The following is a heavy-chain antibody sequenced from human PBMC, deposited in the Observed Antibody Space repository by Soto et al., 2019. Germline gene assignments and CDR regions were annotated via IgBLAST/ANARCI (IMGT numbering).Heavy chain of an antibody. Sequence: QVQLVESGGGVVQPGRSLRLSCAASGFTFSSYGMHWVRQAPGKGLEWVAVIWYDGSNKYYADSVKGRFTISRDNSKNTLYLQMNSLRAEDTAVYYFARGIGGRGYYYYGMDVWGQGTTVTVSS. CDR2: IWYDGSNK. CDR1: GFTFSSYG. V-gene: IGHV3-33*01. CDR3: ARGIGGRGYYYYGMDV. J-gene: IGHJ6*02. D-gene: IGHD3-16*01.